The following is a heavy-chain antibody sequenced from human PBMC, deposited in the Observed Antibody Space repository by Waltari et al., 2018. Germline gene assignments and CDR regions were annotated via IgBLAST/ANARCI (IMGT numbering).Heavy chain of an antibody. J-gene: IGHJ2*01. V-gene: IGHV4-38-2*01. CDR1: GYSLSSGYY. Sequence: QVQLQESGPGLVKPSETLSLTCSVPGYSLSSGYYWGWIRQPPGKGLEWIGSIYHSGRTYYNPSLKSRVTISVDTSKNQFSLKLSSVTAADTAVYYCAIRHTVTTSWYFDLWGRGTLVTVSS. D-gene: IGHD4-17*01. CDR2: IYHSGRT. CDR3: AIRHTVTTSWYFDL.